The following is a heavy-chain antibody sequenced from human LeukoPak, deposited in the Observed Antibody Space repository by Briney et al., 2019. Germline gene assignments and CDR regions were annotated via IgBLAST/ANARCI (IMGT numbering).Heavy chain of an antibody. CDR1: GFTFSSYS. Sequence: GGSLRLSCAASGFTFSSYSMNWVRQAPGKGLEWVSSISSSSSYIYYADSVKGRFTISRDNAKNSLYLQMNSLRAEDTAVYYRARGIVGATPTVDYWGQGTLVTVSS. CDR2: ISSSSSYI. D-gene: IGHD1-26*01. CDR3: ARGIVGATPTVDY. J-gene: IGHJ4*02. V-gene: IGHV3-21*01.